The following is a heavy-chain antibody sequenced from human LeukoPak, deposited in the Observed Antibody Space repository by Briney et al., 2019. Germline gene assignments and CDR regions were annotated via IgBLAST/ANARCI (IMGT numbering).Heavy chain of an antibody. J-gene: IGHJ3*02. Sequence: GGSLRLFCAASVFIDSSNYMSWVRHASGKGLEGVSVISSSGITYSADSVKGRFTISRDNSKNMVCLQMNSLRAEDTAVYYCARGGDSSGSIRSAFDIWGQGTMVTVSS. D-gene: IGHD3-22*01. CDR3: ARGGDSSGSIRSAFDI. CDR2: ISSSGIT. V-gene: IGHV3-53*01. CDR1: VFIDSSNY.